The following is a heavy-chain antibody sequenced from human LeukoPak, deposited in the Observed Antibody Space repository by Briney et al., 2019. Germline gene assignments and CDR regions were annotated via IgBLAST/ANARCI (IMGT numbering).Heavy chain of an antibody. CDR1: GYTFTNYW. V-gene: IGHV5-51*01. CDR2: IYPDDSDT. Sequence: GEALKISCKGSGYTFTNYWIGWVRQTPGKGLEWMGIIYPDDSDTRYSPSFQGQVIMSADESITTAYLQWSSLKAADTAMYYCARVRYYYDSTGFYYFDYWGQGTLVTVSS. D-gene: IGHD3-22*01. J-gene: IGHJ4*02. CDR3: ARVRYYYDSTGFYYFDY.